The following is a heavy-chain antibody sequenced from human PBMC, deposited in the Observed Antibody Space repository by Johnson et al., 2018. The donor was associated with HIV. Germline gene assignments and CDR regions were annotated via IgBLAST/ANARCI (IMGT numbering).Heavy chain of an antibody. CDR3: AKTYYGGNDDAFDL. D-gene: IGHD4-23*01. Sequence: QVQLVESGGGVVQPGTSLRLSCTASVFIFHNYAMHWVRQAPGKGLEWVAFISYDGGTESYADSVKGRFTVSRDHSKNALLLQMNNLGPEDAVIYFFAKTYYGGNDDAFDLWGQGTMVTVSS. V-gene: IGHV3-30*18. CDR1: VFIFHNYA. CDR2: ISYDGGTE. J-gene: IGHJ3*01.